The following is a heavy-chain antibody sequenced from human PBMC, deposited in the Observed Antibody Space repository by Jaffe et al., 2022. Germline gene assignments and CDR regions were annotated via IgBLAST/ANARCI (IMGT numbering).Heavy chain of an antibody. CDR2: IRSKAYGGTT. J-gene: IGHJ4*02. D-gene: IGHD2-2*01. V-gene: IGHV3-49*04. CDR1: GFTFGDYA. CDR3: TRDFPLVVVPAAMLDY. Sequence: EVQLVESGGGLVQPGRSLRLSCTASGFTFGDYAMSWVRQAPGKGLEWVGFIRSKAYGGTTEYAASVKGRFTISRDDSKSIAYLQMNSLKTEDTAVYYCTRDFPLVVVPAAMLDYWGQGTLVTVSS.